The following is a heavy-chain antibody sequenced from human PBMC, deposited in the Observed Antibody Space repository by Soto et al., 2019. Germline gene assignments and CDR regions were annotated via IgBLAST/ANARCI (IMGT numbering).Heavy chain of an antibody. CDR3: AKDRVIQLLPIWPDP. CDR2: VSSDGSNK. CDR1: GFTFSRYG. J-gene: IGHJ5*02. V-gene: IGHV3-30*18. D-gene: IGHD2-2*01. Sequence: QVHLVESGGGVLQAGTSLRLSCAASGFTFSRYGMHWVRQAPGKGLEWVAFVSSDGSNKYYADSVKGRFTISRDNSKNTMFLQVDSRRVDDTTIYYCAKDRVIQLLPIWPDPWGQGTLVTVSS.